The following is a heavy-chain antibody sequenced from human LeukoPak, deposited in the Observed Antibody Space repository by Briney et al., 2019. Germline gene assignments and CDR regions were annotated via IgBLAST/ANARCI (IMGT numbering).Heavy chain of an antibody. V-gene: IGHV3-48*03. CDR3: AKDYSKTSYYGSGTYYRPNWFDP. CDR2: ISSSGSTI. CDR1: GFTFSSYE. J-gene: IGHJ5*02. D-gene: IGHD3-10*01. Sequence: PGGSLRLSCAASGFTFSSYEMHWVRQAPGKGLEWVSYISSSGSTIYYADSVKGRFTISRDNAKNSLYLQMNSLRAEDTAVYYCAKDYSKTSYYGSGTYYRPNWFDPWGQGTLVTVSS.